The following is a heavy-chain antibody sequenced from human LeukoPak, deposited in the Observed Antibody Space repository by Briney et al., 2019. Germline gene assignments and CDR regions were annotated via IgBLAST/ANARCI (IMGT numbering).Heavy chain of an antibody. CDR1: GFTFSDYW. J-gene: IGHJ4*02. Sequence: GGSLRLSCAASGFTFSDYWMTWVRQAPGKGLEWVANIKQDGSKKYYVDSVKGRFTISRDNAKNSLYLQMNSLRAEDTAVYYCARDSKGFDYWGQGTLVTVSS. CDR2: IKQDGSKK. V-gene: IGHV3-7*01. CDR3: ARDSKGFDY.